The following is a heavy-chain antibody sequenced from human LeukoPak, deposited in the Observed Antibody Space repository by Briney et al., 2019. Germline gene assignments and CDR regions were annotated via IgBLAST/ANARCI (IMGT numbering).Heavy chain of an antibody. Sequence: SETLSLTCTVSGGSISSSSYYWGWIRQPPGKGLEWIGSIYYGGSTYYNPSLKSRVTISVDTSKNQFSLKLSSVTAADTAVYYCARDQGVQTYYYDSSGYFDYWGQGTLVTVSS. V-gene: IGHV4-39*07. CDR2: IYYGGST. D-gene: IGHD3-22*01. J-gene: IGHJ4*02. CDR3: ARDQGVQTYYYDSSGYFDY. CDR1: GGSISSSSYY.